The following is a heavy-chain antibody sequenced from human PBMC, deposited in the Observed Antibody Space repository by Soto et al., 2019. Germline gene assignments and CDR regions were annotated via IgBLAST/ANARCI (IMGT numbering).Heavy chain of an antibody. D-gene: IGHD3-16*01. J-gene: IGHJ4*02. Sequence: EGSLRLSCAASGFTYSTYTMHWVRQAPGKGLEWVAVISYDGNNKFYADSVKGRFTISRDSTKQTLYLHMNSLRPDDTAMYYCARDGVSSADYTWNYVTYFENWGQEALLTVSS. CDR3: ARDGVSSADYTWNYVTYFEN. V-gene: IGHV3-30-3*01. CDR1: GFTYSTYT. CDR2: ISYDGNNK.